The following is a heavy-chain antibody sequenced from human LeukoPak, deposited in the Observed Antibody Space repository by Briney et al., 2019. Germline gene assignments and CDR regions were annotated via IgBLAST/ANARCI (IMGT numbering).Heavy chain of an antibody. D-gene: IGHD6-13*01. CDR3: AKGSSWFDY. J-gene: IGHJ4*02. CDR2: ITSSSRYI. CDR1: GFPFSSNS. V-gene: IGHV3-21*01. Sequence: GGSLRLSCEASGFPFSSNSMSWVRQARGKGLEWVSSITSSSRYIYYADSVKGRFTISRDNSKNTLYLQMNSLRAEDTAVYYCAKGSSWFDYWGQGTLVTVSS.